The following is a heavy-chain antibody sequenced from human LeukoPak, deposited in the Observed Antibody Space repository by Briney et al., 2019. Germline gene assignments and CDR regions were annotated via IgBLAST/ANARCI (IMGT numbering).Heavy chain of an antibody. Sequence: PSETLSLTCAVYGGSFSGYYWSWIRQPPGKGLEWIGEINHSGSTNYNPSLKSRVTISVDTSKNQFSLKLSSVTAADTAVYYCARYSDNYYDSSGYVDAFDIWGQGTMVTVS. CDR3: ARYSDNYYDSSGYVDAFDI. D-gene: IGHD3-22*01. CDR1: GGSFSGYY. CDR2: INHSGST. V-gene: IGHV4-34*01. J-gene: IGHJ3*02.